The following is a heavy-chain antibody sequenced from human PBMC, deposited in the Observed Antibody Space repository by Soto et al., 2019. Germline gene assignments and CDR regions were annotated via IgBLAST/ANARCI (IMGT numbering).Heavy chain of an antibody. Sequence: QVQLVESGGDLAKPGGSLRLSCAASGFTFSDHYMSWIRQAPGKGLEWISYMTRSGSSSSYADSVKGRFTISRDNAKNSLDLQMSSLRGDDTAVYYCARELIGNYFALDLWGQGTMVTVSS. D-gene: IGHD1-26*01. J-gene: IGHJ3*01. CDR2: MTRSGSSS. CDR3: ARELIGNYFALDL. V-gene: IGHV3-11*01. CDR1: GFTFSDHY.